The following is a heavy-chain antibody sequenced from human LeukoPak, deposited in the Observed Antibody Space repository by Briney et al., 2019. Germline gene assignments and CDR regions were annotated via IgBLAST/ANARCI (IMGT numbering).Heavy chain of an antibody. CDR1: GFTFSSYS. CDR3: ARDESGWSPFDY. J-gene: IGHJ4*02. D-gene: IGHD6-19*01. CDR2: ISSSSSYI. Sequence: GGSLRLSCAASGFTFSSYSMNWVRQAPGKGLEWVSSISSSSSYIYYADSVKGRFTISRDNAKNSLYLQMNSLRAEDTAVYYCARDESGWSPFDYWGQGTLVTVSS. V-gene: IGHV3-21*01.